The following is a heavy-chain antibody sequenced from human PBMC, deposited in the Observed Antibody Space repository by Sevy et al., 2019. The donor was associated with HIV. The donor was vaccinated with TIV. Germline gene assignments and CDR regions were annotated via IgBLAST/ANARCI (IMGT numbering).Heavy chain of an antibody. CDR1: GFTFGTYA. J-gene: IGHJ4*02. D-gene: IGHD2-15*01. CDR2: TSYDGSSK. Sequence: GGSLRLFCAASGFTFGTYAMFWVRQAPGKGLEWVTLTSYDGSSKYYADSVKGRFTISRDNSKKTLYLQMNSLRAEDTAVYYCARDAGGGNSFDYWGQGTLVTVSS. CDR3: ARDAGGGNSFDY. V-gene: IGHV3-30-3*01.